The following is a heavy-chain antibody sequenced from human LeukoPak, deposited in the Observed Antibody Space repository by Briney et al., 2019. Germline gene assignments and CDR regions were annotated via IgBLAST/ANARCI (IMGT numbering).Heavy chain of an antibody. D-gene: IGHD1-26*01. CDR3: TRSTYSSTYYVVFDS. CDR1: GFTFGDHA. V-gene: IGHV3-49*04. J-gene: IGHJ4*02. Sequence: SLRLSCTASGFTFGDHAMSCVRPAPGKGLEWITFIRSKAYGGTAEYTASVRGRFSISRDDSKSIAYLQMNSLKTEDTAMYYCTRSTYSSTYYVVFDSWGQGTLVTVSS. CDR2: IRSKAYGGTA.